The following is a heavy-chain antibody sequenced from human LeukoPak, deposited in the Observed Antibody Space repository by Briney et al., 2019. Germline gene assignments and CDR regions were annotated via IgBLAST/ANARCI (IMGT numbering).Heavy chain of an antibody. D-gene: IGHD6-19*01. CDR3: VRAPPATGWLVDH. CDR2: ISTAGDT. CDR1: GFTFSNYD. Sequence: GGSLRLSCASSGFTFSNYDMLWVRQAAGKGLEWVSAISTAGDTYYPGSEKGRFTISRDNAKNSLYLQMRGLRVDDTAVYYCVRAPPATGWLVDHWGQGTLVTVSS. V-gene: IGHV3-13*04. J-gene: IGHJ4*02.